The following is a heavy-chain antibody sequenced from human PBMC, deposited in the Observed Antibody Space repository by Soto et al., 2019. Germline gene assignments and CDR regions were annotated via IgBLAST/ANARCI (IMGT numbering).Heavy chain of an antibody. CDR1: GLNFSSYS. CDR2: ISGSGGST. D-gene: IGHD3-9*01. J-gene: IGHJ4*02. Sequence: PGGYLRLTCAASGLNFSSYSMSLVRQAHGKGLEWVSAISGSGGSTYYADSVKGRFTISRDNSKNTLYLQMNSLRAEDTAVYYCAKDLPDYDTLTGYSYEYWGQGLRVTVSS. V-gene: IGHV3-23*01. CDR3: AKDLPDYDTLTGYSYEY.